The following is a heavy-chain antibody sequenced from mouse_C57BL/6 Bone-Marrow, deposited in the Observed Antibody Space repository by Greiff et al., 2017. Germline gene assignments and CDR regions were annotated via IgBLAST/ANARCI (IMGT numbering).Heavy chain of an antibody. CDR3: ALRGLYYCAMDY. CDR2: IYPRSGNT. V-gene: IGHV1-81*01. Sequence: QVQLQQSGAELARPGASVKLSCKASGYTFTSYGISWVKQRTGQGLEWIGEIYPRSGNTYSNEKFKGTATLTADKSSSTAYMALRSLTSEYSAVYFCALRGLYYCAMDYWGQGTSVTVSS. CDR1: GYTFTSYG. D-gene: IGHD1-1*01. J-gene: IGHJ4*01.